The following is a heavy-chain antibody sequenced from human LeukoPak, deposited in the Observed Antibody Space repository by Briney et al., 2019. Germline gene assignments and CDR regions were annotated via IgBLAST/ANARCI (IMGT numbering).Heavy chain of an antibody. CDR2: IYYSGST. CDR3: ARDRTYGSNWFDP. J-gene: IGHJ5*02. V-gene: IGHV4-59*12. D-gene: IGHD1-14*01. Sequence: SETLSLTCTVSGGSISSYYWSWIRQPPWKGLEWIGYIYYSGSTNCNPSLKSRVTMSVDTSKNQFSLKLSSVTAADTAVYYCARDRTYGSNWFDPWGQGTLVTVSS. CDR1: GGSISSYY.